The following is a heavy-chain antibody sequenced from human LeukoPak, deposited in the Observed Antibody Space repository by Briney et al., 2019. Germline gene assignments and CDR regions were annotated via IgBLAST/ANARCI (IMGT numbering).Heavy chain of an antibody. CDR2: ISGSGGST. CDR3: AKDTKQYQLLWVY. V-gene: IGHV3-23*01. J-gene: IGHJ4*02. Sequence: GGSLRLSCAASGFTFSGYAMSWVRQAPGKGLEWGSAISGSGGSTYYADSVKGRFTISRDNSKNTLYLQMNSLRAEDTAVYYCAKDTKQYQLLWVYWGQGTLVTVSS. D-gene: IGHD2-2*01. CDR1: GFTFSGYA.